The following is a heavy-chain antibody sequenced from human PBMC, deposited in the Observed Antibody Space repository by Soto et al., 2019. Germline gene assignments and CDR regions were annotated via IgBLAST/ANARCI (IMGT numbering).Heavy chain of an antibody. CDR3: ARDVWGSYYYGMDV. D-gene: IGHD3-16*01. CDR2: IWYDGSNK. CDR1: GFTFSSYG. Sequence: HPGGSLRLSCAASGFTFSSYGMHWVRQAPGKGLEWVAVIWYDGSNKYYADSVKGRFTISRDDSKNTLYLQMNSLRAEDTAVYYCARDVWGSYYYGMDVWGQGTTVTVSS. J-gene: IGHJ6*02. V-gene: IGHV3-33*01.